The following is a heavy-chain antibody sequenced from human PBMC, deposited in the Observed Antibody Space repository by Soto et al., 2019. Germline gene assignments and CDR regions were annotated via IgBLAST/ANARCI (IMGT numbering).Heavy chain of an antibody. V-gene: IGHV4-39*01. CDR1: GGSINSSSYY. CDR3: ARIQRITIFGVETYYFDY. CDR2: IYYSGST. J-gene: IGHJ4*02. Sequence: SETLSLTCTVSGGSINSSSYYWGWIRQPPGKGLEWIGSIYYSGSTYYNPSLKSRVTISVDTSKNQFSLKLSSVTAADTAVYYCARIQRITIFGVETYYFDYWGQGTLVTVS. D-gene: IGHD3-3*01.